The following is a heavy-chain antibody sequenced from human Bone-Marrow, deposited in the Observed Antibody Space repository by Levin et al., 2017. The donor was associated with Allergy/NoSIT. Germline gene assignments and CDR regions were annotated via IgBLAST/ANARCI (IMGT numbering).Heavy chain of an antibody. D-gene: IGHD2-15*01. CDR1: GGSTSAYY. V-gene: IGHV4-59*01. CDR3: ARDKGYYFDY. Sequence: PSETLSLTCTVSGGSTSAYYWNWIRQPPGKGLEWIGYIIDSGRTNYNSSLKSRVTMSLDTSTNQFSLRLGSVTAADTAVYYCARDKGYYFDYWGQGTLVTVSS. CDR2: IIDSGRT. J-gene: IGHJ4*02.